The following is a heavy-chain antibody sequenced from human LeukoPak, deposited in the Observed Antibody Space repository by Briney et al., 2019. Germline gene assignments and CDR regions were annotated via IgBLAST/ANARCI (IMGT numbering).Heavy chain of an antibody. CDR1: GFTFSDYY. Sequence: GGSLRLSCEASGFTFSDYYMTWMRQAPGKGLEWVSYISGSGTDILYADSVKGRFTMSRDNAKNSLYLQMNSLRTEATAVYYCARGRSPGNFDYWGQGTLVTVSS. V-gene: IGHV3-11*04. D-gene: IGHD3-10*01. CDR3: ARGRSPGNFDY. CDR2: ISGSGTDI. J-gene: IGHJ4*02.